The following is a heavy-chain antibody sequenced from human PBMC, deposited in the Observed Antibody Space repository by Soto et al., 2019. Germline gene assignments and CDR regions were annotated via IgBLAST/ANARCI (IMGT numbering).Heavy chain of an antibody. CDR1: GGSISTSVYY. CDR2: IYYSGSA. CDR3: ARQGSRAFDI. V-gene: IGHV4-39*01. Sequence: SETLSLTCTVSGGSISTSVYYWGWIRQPPGRGLEWMANIYYSGSAYYNPSLKSRVSTSVDASKNQFSLKLRSVTAADTAVYYCARQGSRAFDIWGQGTMVT. J-gene: IGHJ3*02. D-gene: IGHD2-15*01.